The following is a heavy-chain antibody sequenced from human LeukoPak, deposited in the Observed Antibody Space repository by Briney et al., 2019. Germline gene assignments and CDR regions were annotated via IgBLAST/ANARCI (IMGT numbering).Heavy chain of an antibody. CDR2: ISGSGAGT. J-gene: IGHJ4*02. CDR3: AKVRGDGYNDYFDY. D-gene: IGHD5-24*01. CDR1: AFTFSSYA. Sequence: HPGGSLRLSCAASAFTFSSYAMSWVRQAPGKGLEWASAISGSGAGTYYADSVKGRFTISRDNSKNTLYLQMNSLRAEDTAVYYCAKVRGDGYNDYFDYWGQGTLVTVSS. V-gene: IGHV3-23*01.